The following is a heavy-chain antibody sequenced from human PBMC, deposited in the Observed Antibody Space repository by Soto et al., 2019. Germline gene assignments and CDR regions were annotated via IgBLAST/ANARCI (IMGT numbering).Heavy chain of an antibody. CDR2: IGTAGDT. J-gene: IGHJ4*02. V-gene: IGHV3-13*01. CDR1: GFTFSGFD. Sequence: GGSLRLSCEASGFTFSGFDMHWVRQPTGKGLEWVSSIGTAGDTYYAVSVKGRFTISRDNAKNSLSLQMNSLRAGDMAVYFCAKSQEIGTHFFDSWGPGTQVTVSS. D-gene: IGHD6-13*01. CDR3: AKSQEIGTHFFDS.